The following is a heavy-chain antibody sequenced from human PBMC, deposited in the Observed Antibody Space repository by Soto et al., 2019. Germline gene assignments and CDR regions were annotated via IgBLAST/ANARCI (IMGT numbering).Heavy chain of an antibody. CDR2: ISYDGSEK. D-gene: IGHD1-1*01. Sequence: QEQLVESGGGVVQPGRSLRLSCAVSGFTFSSYGMHWVRQAPVKGLEWVAFISYDGSEKYYADSVKGRFTISRDNSKNTLYLQMNSLRAEDTAVFYCAKAGGPTYYYYGVEVWCQGTTVTVSS. J-gene: IGHJ6*02. CDR3: AKAGGPTYYYYGVEV. CDR1: GFTFSSYG. V-gene: IGHV3-30*18.